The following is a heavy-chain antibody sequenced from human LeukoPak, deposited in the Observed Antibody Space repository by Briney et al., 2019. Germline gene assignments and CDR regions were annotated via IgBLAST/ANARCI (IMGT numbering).Heavy chain of an antibody. D-gene: IGHD6-19*01. Sequence: ASVKVSCKASGYTFTSYGSSWVRQAPGQGLEWMGWISAYNGNTNYAQKLQGRVTMTTDTSTSTAYMELRSLRSDDTAVYYCARDPALGYTSGWYNWFDPWGQGTLVTVSS. J-gene: IGHJ5*02. CDR1: GYTFTSYG. CDR2: ISAYNGNT. CDR3: ARDPALGYTSGWYNWFDP. V-gene: IGHV1-18*01.